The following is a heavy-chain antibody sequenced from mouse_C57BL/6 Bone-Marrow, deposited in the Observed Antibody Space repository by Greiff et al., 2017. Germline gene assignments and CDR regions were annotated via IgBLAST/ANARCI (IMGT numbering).Heavy chain of an antibody. CDR1: GFSFNTYA. J-gene: IGHJ4*01. CDR2: IRSKSNNYAT. V-gene: IGHV10-1*01. D-gene: IGHD2-4*01. CDR3: VGYDYDGADY. Sequence: EVKVVESGGGLVQPKGSLKLSCAASGFSFNTYAMNWVRQAPGKGLEWVARIRSKSNNYATYYADSVKDRFTISRDDSESMLYLQMNNLKTEDTAMYYCVGYDYDGADYWGQGTSVTVSS.